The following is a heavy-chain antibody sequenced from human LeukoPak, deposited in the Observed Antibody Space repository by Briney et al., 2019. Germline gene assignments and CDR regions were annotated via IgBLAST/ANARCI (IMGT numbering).Heavy chain of an antibody. D-gene: IGHD5/OR15-5a*01. CDR3: ARTGVSGTLLFFHYFDP. V-gene: IGHV1-18*01. Sequence: ASVKVSCKASGYTFTSHGFSWVRQAPGQGLEWMGWTSTYNGQTYYTQKFQGRVIMTTDIATNTVYLELRSLRSDDTAVYYCARTGVSGTLLFFHYFDPWGQGTLVTVSS. CDR1: GYTFTSHG. CDR2: TSTYNGQT. J-gene: IGHJ5*02.